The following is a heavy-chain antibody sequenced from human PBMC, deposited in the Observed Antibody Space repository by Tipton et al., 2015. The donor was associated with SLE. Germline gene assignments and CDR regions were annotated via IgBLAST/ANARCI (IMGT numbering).Heavy chain of an antibody. CDR1: GGSFSGYY. Sequence: TLSLTCAVYGGSFSGYYWSWIRQPPGKGLEWIGYIYYSGSTYYNPSLKSRVTISVDTSKNQFSLKLSSVTAADTAVYYCAREDSSGANDFDYWGQGTLVTVSS. CDR2: IYYSGST. J-gene: IGHJ4*02. V-gene: IGHV4-30-4*08. CDR3: AREDSSGANDFDY. D-gene: IGHD3-22*01.